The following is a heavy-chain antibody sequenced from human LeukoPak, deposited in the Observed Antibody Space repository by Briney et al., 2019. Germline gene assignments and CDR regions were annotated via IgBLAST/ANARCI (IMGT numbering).Heavy chain of an antibody. CDR3: KMGRYSSGWYVPHGPRNTIDH. CDR1: GFTVSSNE. Sequence: GGSLRLSCAASGFTVSSNEMSWVRQAAGKGLEWVSSISGGRPYYAYYRKCRYTISRDNSKNTLHLQMNRLRAEDTAVYYCKMGRYSSGWYVPHGPRNTIDHWGQRPLDSVSS. J-gene: IGHJ4*02. D-gene: IGHD6-19*01. CDR2: ISGGRP. V-gene: IGHV3-38-3*01.